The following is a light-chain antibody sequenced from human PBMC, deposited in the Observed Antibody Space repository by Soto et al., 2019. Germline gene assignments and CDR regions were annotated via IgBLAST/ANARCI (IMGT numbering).Light chain of an antibody. CDR1: SSDVGSYNY. CDR3: SSYTTSGTYV. J-gene: IGLJ1*01. Sequence: QSVLTQPASVSGSPGQSTTISCTGTSSDVGSYNYVSWYQQYSGRAPRLMIYEVTNRPSGVSNRFSGSKSGNTASLTISGLQAEDEADYYCSSYTTSGTYVFGPGTKVTVL. CDR2: EVT. V-gene: IGLV2-14*01.